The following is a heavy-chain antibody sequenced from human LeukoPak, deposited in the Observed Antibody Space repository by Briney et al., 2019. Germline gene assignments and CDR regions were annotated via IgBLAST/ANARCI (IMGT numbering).Heavy chain of an antibody. Sequence: ASVKVSCKASGYTFTSYGISWVRQAPGQRLEWMGWISAYNGNTNYAQKLQGRVTMTTDTSTSTAYMELRSLRSDDTAVYYCARDWLGYCSSTSCGNWFDPWGQGTLVTVSS. D-gene: IGHD2-2*01. J-gene: IGHJ5*02. CDR1: GYTFTSYG. CDR2: ISAYNGNT. CDR3: ARDWLGYCSSTSCGNWFDP. V-gene: IGHV1-18*04.